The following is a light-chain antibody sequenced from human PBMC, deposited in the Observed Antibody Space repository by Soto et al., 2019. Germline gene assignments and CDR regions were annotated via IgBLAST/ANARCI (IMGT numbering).Light chain of an antibody. Sequence: EIVLTQSPGTLSLSPGERATLSCRASQSVRSSNLAWYQQKPGQAPRLLIYGASSRATAIPDRFSGSVSGTDFTLSISRLEPEDFAVYYCHQYGSTPRTFGQGTQVEIK. CDR1: QSVRSSN. J-gene: IGKJ1*01. CDR2: GAS. CDR3: HQYGSTPRT. V-gene: IGKV3-20*01.